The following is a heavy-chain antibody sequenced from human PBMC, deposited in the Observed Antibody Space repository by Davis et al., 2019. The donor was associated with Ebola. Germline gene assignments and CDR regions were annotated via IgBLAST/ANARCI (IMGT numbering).Heavy chain of an antibody. J-gene: IGHJ3*02. V-gene: IGHV1-69*13. CDR1: GGTFSSYA. Sequence: SVKVSCKASGGTFSSYAISWVRQAPGQGLEWMGGIIPIFGTANYAQKFQGRVTITADESTSTAYMELSSLRSEDTAVYYCASLTLYGSLFDIWGQGTMVTVSS. CDR2: IIPIFGTA. CDR3: ASLTLYGSLFDI. D-gene: IGHD2-15*01.